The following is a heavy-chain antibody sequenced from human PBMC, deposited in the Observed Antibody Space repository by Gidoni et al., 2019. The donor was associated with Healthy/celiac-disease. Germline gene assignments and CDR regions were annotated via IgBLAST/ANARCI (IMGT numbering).Heavy chain of an antibody. CDR1: GFTFSSDW. J-gene: IGHJ4*02. D-gene: IGHD3-10*01. CDR2: IKQDGSEK. V-gene: IGHV3-7*03. Sequence: EVQLVESGRGLVQPGGSLRLCCAASGFTFSSDWMSWVSQAPGKGLEWLANIKQDGSEKYYVDAVKGPFTTSRDNAKTSLYLQMNSLRAEDTAVYYCARQADSGPDFDYWGQGTLFTVSS. CDR3: ARQADSGPDFDY.